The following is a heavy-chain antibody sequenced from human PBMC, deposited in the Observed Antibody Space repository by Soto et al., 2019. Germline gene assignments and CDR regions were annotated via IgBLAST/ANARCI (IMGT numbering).Heavy chain of an antibody. V-gene: IGHV3-23*01. J-gene: IGHJ4*02. CDR2: ISGSGGST. CDR3: SKDPRAYCGGDCYFAY. Sequence: EVQLLESGGGLVQPGGSLRLSCAASGFTFSSYAMSWVRQAPGKGLEWVSAISGSGGSTYYADSVKGRFTISRDNSKNTLYLQVNILRAEDTAVYYCSKDPRAYCGGDCYFAYLGPGTLVTVSA. CDR1: GFTFSSYA. D-gene: IGHD2-21*02.